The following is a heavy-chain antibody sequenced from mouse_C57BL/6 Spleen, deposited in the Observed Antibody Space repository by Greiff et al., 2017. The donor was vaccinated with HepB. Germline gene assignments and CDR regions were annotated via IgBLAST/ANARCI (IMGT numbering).Heavy chain of an antibody. V-gene: IGHV5-9-1*02. D-gene: IGHD2-1*01. CDR1: GFTFSSYA. CDR3: TRGDGNYNWYFDV. CDR2: ISSGGDYI. Sequence: VQLKESGEGLVKPGGSLKLSCAASGFTFSSYAMSWVRQTPEKRLEWVAYISSGGDYIYYADTVKGRFTISRDNARNTLYLQMSSLKSEDTAMYYCTRGDGNYNWYFDVWGTGTTVTVSS. J-gene: IGHJ1*03.